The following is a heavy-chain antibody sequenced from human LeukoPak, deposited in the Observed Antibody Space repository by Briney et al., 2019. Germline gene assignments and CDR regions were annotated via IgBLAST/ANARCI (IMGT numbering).Heavy chain of an antibody. D-gene: IGHD3-22*01. CDR2: ITDSGSKI. J-gene: IGHJ3*02. CDR1: GFIFSDYY. CDR3: ARARFDTSGYYYRGFDI. V-gene: IGHV3-11*04. Sequence: GGSLRLSCAASGFIFSDYYMGWIRQAPGRGLEWVSYITDSGSKIYYTDSVKGRFTMSRDNAKKSMYLQMNSLRAEDTAVYYCARARFDTSGYYYRGFDIWGQGTMVTVSS.